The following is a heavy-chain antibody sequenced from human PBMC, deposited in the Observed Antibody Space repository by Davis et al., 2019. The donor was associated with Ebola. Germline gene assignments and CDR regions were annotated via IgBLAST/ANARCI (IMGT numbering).Heavy chain of an antibody. CDR3: TTPGGQDSGYDVFDI. D-gene: IGHD5-12*01. CDR2: INPNDGRT. Sequence: AASVKVSCKASGYTFTNYYMHWVRQAPGQGLEWMGMINPNDGRTIYAQKFQGRVTITADESTSTAYMDLSSLRSEDTALYYCTTPGGQDSGYDVFDIWGQGTMVTVSS. J-gene: IGHJ3*02. CDR1: GYTFTNYY. V-gene: IGHV1-46*03.